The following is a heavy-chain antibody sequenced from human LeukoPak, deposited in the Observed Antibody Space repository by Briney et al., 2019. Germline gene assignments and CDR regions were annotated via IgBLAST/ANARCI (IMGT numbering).Heavy chain of an antibody. CDR1: GFTFSSYG. CDR3: ARDSTYSSSWYRHGMDV. V-gene: IGHV3-33*01. J-gene: IGHJ6*04. D-gene: IGHD6-13*01. CDR2: IWYDGSNK. Sequence: PGRSLILSCAASGFTFSSYGMHWVRQAPGKGLEWVAVIWYDGSNKYYADSVKGRFTIFRDNSKNTLHLQMNSLRAEDTAVYYCARDSTYSSSWYRHGMDVWGKGTTVTVSS.